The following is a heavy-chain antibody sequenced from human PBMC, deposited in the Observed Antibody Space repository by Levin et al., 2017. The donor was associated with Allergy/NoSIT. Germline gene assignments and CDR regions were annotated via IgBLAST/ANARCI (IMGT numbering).Heavy chain of an antibody. CDR1: GFTFDDYA. CDR3: AKDGANSGYDHRLNCHYGMDV. J-gene: IGHJ6*02. Sequence: GGSLRLSCAASGFTFDDYAMHWVRQAPGKGLEWVSGISWNSGSIGYADSVKGRFTISRDNAKNSLYLQMNSLRAEDTALYYCAKDGANSGYDHRLNCHYGMDVWGQGTTVTVSS. V-gene: IGHV3-9*01. CDR2: ISWNSGSI. D-gene: IGHD5-12*01.